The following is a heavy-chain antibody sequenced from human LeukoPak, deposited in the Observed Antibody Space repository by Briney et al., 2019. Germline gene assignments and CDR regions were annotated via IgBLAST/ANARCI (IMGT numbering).Heavy chain of an antibody. Sequence: SETLSLTCTVSGGSISTSAFYWGWIRQPPGKGLEWIGSIYDSGNEFYNPSLKSRVTISADPSKNQFSLKLNSVTAADTAMYYCARQISDYYYYYMDVWGEGITVTVSS. D-gene: IGHD2/OR15-2a*01. CDR3: ARQISDYYYYYMDV. CDR1: GGSISTSAFY. V-gene: IGHV4-39*01. CDR2: IYDSGNE. J-gene: IGHJ6*03.